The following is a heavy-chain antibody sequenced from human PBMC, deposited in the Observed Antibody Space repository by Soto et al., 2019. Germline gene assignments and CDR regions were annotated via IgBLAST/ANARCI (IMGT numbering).Heavy chain of an antibody. V-gene: IGHV4-39*01. D-gene: IGHD3-10*01. J-gene: IGHJ4*02. CDR3: ARQYYFCLGGYYTRAFDF. CDR2: IYYSGYT. CDR1: GGSISRSTYY. Sequence: SETLSLTCSVSGGSISRSTYYWGWVRQPPGKGLEWVGTIYYSGYTYYNPSLKSRVTISVDTSKNQFSLKLSSVTAADTAVYYCARQYYFCLGGYYTRAFDFLGQETLLTVSA.